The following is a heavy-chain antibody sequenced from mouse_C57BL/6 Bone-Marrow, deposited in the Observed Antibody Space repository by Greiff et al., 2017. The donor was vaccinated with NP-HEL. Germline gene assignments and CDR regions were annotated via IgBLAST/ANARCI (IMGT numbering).Heavy chain of an antibody. Sequence: QVQLQQSGAELVRPGTSVKVSCKASGYAFTNYLIEWVKQRPGQGLEWIGVINPGSGGTNYNEKFKGKATLTADKSSSTAYMQLSSLTSEDSAVYFCARRNYDYRYYAMDYWGQGTSVTVSS. J-gene: IGHJ4*01. CDR1: GYAFTNYL. D-gene: IGHD2-4*01. CDR3: ARRNYDYRYYAMDY. CDR2: INPGSGGT. V-gene: IGHV1-54*01.